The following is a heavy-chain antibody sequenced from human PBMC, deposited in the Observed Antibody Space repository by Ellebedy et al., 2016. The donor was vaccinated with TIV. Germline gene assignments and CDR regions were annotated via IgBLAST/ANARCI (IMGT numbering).Heavy chain of an antibody. Sequence: AASVKVSRKASGYSLTSNGISWVRQAPGQGLEWMGWIGAYNGNTNYAQKFQGKVTMTTDTSTSTVYMDLRSLRSDDTAVYYCARGLWFGELDVWGQGTTVTVSS. CDR1: GYSLTSNG. D-gene: IGHD3-10*01. CDR2: IGAYNGNT. CDR3: ARGLWFGELDV. V-gene: IGHV1-18*01. J-gene: IGHJ6*02.